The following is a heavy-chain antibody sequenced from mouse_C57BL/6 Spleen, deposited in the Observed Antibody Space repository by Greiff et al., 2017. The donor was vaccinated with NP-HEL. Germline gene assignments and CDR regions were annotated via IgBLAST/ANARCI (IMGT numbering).Heavy chain of an antibody. D-gene: IGHD1-1*01. CDR3: ASYYGSSYDYYAMDY. J-gene: IGHJ4*01. Sequence: VQLQQPGAELVKPGASVKLSCKASGYTFTSYWMHWVKQRPGQGLEWIGMIHPNSGSTNYNEKFKSKATLTVDKSSSTAYMQLSSLTSEDSAVYYCASYYGSSYDYYAMDYWGQGTSVTVSS. V-gene: IGHV1-64*01. CDR1: GYTFTSYW. CDR2: IHPNSGST.